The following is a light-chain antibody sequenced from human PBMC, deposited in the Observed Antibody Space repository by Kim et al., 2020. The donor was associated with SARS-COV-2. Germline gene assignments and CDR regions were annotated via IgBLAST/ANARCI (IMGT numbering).Light chain of an antibody. CDR2: SAS. J-gene: IGKJ2*01. V-gene: IGKV3-20*01. CDR1: QSVSSIY. CDR3: PQYGSSPYT. Sequence: EIVLTQSPGTLSLSPGERATLSCRASQSVSSIYSAWYQQKPGQAPRLLIYSASSTATGIPDRFSGSGSGTDFTLTISRLETKDFAVYFCPQYGSSPYTLGQGTNLEVK.